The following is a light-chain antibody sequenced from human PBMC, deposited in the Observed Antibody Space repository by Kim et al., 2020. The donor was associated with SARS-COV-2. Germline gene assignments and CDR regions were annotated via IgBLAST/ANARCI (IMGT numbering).Light chain of an antibody. CDR3: SSYTASSTHV. CDR2: EVT. CDR1: SSDIGSYNR. Sequence: GQSVTSSCAGTSSDIGSYNRVSWYQQPPGTAPKFIIYEVTNRPSGVPDRFSGSKSGNTASLTISGLQAEDEADYYCSSYTASSTHVFGTGTKVTVL. J-gene: IGLJ1*01. V-gene: IGLV2-18*02.